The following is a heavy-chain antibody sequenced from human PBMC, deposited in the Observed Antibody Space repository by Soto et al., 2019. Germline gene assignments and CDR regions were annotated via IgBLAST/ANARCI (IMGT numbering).Heavy chain of an antibody. J-gene: IGHJ6*02. V-gene: IGHV1-2*04. D-gene: IGHD6-6*01. CDR1: GYTFTGYY. Sequence: ASVKVSCKASGYTFTGYYVHWVRQAPGQGLEWMGWINPNSGGTNYAQKFQGWVTMTRDTSISTAYMELSRLRSDDTAVYYCASGGSSSGGDYYYHGMDVWGQGTTVTVSS. CDR2: INPNSGGT. CDR3: ASGGSSSGGDYYYHGMDV.